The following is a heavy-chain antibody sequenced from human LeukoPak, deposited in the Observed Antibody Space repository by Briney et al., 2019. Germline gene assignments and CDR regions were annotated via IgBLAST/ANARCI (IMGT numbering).Heavy chain of an antibody. D-gene: IGHD3-3*01. CDR1: GFTFSSYW. J-gene: IGHJ4*02. CDR2: IKYDGSAT. V-gene: IGHV3-74*01. CDR3: VSGSLQSGYNFDY. Sequence: GGSLRLSCAASGFTFSSYWMHWVRQAPGKGLVWVSHIKYDGSATNYADSVKGRFTISRDNAKNTLYLQMNSLRAEDTAVYYCVSGSLQSGYNFDYWGQGALVTVSS.